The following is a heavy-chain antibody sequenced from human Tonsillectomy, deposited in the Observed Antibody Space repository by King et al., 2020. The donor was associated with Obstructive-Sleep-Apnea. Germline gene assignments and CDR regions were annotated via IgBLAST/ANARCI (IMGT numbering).Heavy chain of an antibody. D-gene: IGHD3-22*01. CDR3: AKDRSRFDSSGYDY. V-gene: IGHV3-23*04. J-gene: IGHJ4*02. CDR2: VVGNGGST. Sequence: VQLVESGGGLVQPGGSLRLSCAASGFTFSRNAMSWVRQAPGEGLECVSVVVGNGGSTYYADSVKGRFSISRDNSKNTLYLQMNSLRAEDTAVYYCAKDRSRFDSSGYDYWGQGTLVTVSS. CDR1: GFTFSRNA.